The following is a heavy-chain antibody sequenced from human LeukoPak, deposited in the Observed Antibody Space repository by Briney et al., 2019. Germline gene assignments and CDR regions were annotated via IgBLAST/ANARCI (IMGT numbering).Heavy chain of an antibody. V-gene: IGHV3-30-3*01. Sequence: GGSLRLSCAASGFTFSSYSMHWVRQAPGKGLEWVAVISYDGNNKHYVDSVKGRFTISRDNSKNTVYLQMNSLRAEGTAVYYCARDLSSGYSGNYGAFEYWGQGTLVIVSS. J-gene: IGHJ4*02. CDR1: GFTFSSYS. CDR2: ISYDGNNK. CDR3: ARDLSSGYSGNYGAFEY. D-gene: IGHD1-26*01.